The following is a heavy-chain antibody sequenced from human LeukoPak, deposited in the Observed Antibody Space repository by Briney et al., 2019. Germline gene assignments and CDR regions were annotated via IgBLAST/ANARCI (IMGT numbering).Heavy chain of an antibody. J-gene: IGHJ3*02. V-gene: IGHV4-59*01. D-gene: IGHD2-2*01. CDR1: GGSISSYY. Sequence: SETLSLTCTVSGGSISSYYWSWIRQPPGKGLEWIGYIYYSGSTNYNPSLKSRVTISVDTSKNQFSLKLSSVTAADTAVYYCARHVGRSAITVAAFDIWGQGTMVTVSS. CDR2: IYYSGST. CDR3: ARHVGRSAITVAAFDI.